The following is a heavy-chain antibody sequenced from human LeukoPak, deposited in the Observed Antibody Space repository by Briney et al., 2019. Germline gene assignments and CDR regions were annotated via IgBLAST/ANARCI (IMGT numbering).Heavy chain of an antibody. V-gene: IGHV3-30*18. J-gene: IGHJ4*02. CDR3: AKKAAPVSAIRAGFDY. D-gene: IGHD2-21*01. CDR2: ISYDGITN. Sequence: GGSLRLSCSASGFXFTNYGIHWVRQAPGKGLEWVAVISYDGITNYYADSVKGRFTVSRDNSENTLYLQMNSLRPDDTAVYYCAKKAAPVSAIRAGFDYWGQGTLVTVSS. CDR1: GFXFTNYG.